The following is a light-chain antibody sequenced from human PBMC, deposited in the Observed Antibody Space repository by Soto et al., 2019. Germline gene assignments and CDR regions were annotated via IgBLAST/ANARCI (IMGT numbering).Light chain of an antibody. J-gene: IGLJ1*01. CDR1: SSNIGAGYD. V-gene: IGLV1-40*01. Sequence: QAVLTQPPSVSGAPGQTVTISCTGSSSNIGAGYDVHWYQQLPGTAPKLLIYGNSNRPSGVPDRFSGSKSGTSASLAITGLQAEDEADYYCQSYDSSLSVVFGTGTKLTVL. CDR2: GNS. CDR3: QSYDSSLSVV.